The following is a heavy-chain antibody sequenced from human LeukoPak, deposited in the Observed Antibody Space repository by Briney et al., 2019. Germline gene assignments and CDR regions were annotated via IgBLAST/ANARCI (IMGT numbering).Heavy chain of an antibody. Sequence: GGFLRLSCAAFGFTFSSYGMHWVRQAPGKGLEWVAVISYDGSNKYYADSVKGRFTISRDNSKNTLYLQMNSLRAEDTAVYYCAKDGAAVATRKVDYWGQGTLVTVSS. J-gene: IGHJ4*02. CDR2: ISYDGSNK. CDR3: AKDGAAVATRKVDY. D-gene: IGHD6-19*01. V-gene: IGHV3-30*18. CDR1: GFTFSSYG.